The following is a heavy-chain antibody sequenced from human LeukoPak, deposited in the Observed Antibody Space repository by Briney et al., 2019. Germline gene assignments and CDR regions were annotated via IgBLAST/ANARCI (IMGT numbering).Heavy chain of an antibody. CDR1: GFTFTRNC. CDR2: IPHDGSNA. D-gene: IGHD3-3*01. Sequence: GGSLRLSCVASGFTFTRNCMHWVRQAPGKGLEWVAAIPHDGSNAYYADSVKGRFTISRDDYKKTQYLQMNSLRIADSAVYYCATGSDFYYASWGQGTLVTVSS. J-gene: IGHJ5*02. CDR3: ATGSDFYYAS. V-gene: IGHV3-30-3*01.